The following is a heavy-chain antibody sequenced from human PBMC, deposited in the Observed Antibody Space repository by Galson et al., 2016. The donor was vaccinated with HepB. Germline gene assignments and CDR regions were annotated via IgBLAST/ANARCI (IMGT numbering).Heavy chain of an antibody. CDR1: GFTLSSYW. CDR2: IKQDGREE. J-gene: IGHJ4*02. V-gene: IGHV3-7*05. CDR3: ARRRGSGSHDY. D-gene: IGHD3-10*01. Sequence: SLRLSCAASGFTLSSYWMSWVRQAPGKGLEWVANIKQDGREEYNVDSVKGRFTISRDNAKNSLYLQMNSLRAEDTAVDYCARRRGSGSHDYWGQGTMVTVSS.